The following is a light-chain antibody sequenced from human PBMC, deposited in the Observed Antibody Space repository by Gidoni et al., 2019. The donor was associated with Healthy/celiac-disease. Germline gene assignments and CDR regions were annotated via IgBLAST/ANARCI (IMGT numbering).Light chain of an antibody. J-gene: IGKJ2*04. V-gene: IGKV3-11*01. Sequence: EFVLTQSPATLSLSPGERATLSCRASQSCSSDLAWYQQKPGQAPRLHIYDATNRATGVPARCSGSGSGTDFTITISSLEAEDLAVYYCQQSRNWCSFGQXTKLEIK. CDR1: QSCSSD. CDR3: QQSRNWCS. CDR2: DAT.